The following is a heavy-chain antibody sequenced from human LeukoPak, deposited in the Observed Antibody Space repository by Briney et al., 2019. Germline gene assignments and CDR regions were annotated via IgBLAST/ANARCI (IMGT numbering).Heavy chain of an antibody. D-gene: IGHD1-7*01. Sequence: GASVKVSCKASGYTFTSYGISWVRQAPGQGLEWMGWISAYNGNTNYAQKLQGGVTMTTDTSTSTAYMELRSLRSDDTAVYYCARNSYNWNSMQLRWFDPWGQGTLVTVSS. CDR1: GYTFTSYG. V-gene: IGHV1-18*01. CDR2: ISAYNGNT. CDR3: ARNSYNWNSMQLRWFDP. J-gene: IGHJ5*02.